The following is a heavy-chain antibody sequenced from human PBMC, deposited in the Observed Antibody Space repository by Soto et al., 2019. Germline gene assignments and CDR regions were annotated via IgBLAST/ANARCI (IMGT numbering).Heavy chain of an antibody. J-gene: IGHJ6*02. Sequence: SVKGSCKASGGTFSSYSISWVRQAPGQGLEWVGGIIPIFGTANYAQKFQGRVTITADESTSTAYMELSSLRSEDTAVYYCARDLRLRGPELVRIRYYYYGMDVWGQGTTVTVSS. V-gene: IGHV1-69*01. CDR2: IIPIFGTA. CDR1: GGTFSSYS. CDR3: ARDLRLRGPELVRIRYYYYGMDV. D-gene: IGHD3-10*01.